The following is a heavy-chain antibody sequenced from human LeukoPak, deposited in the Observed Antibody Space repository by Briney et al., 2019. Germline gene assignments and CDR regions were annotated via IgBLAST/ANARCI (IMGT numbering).Heavy chain of an antibody. CDR1: GFTFSSHW. J-gene: IGHJ4*02. CDR3: ARGGQGAVDY. D-gene: IGHD3-16*01. V-gene: IGHV3-74*01. Sequence: GGSLRLSCAASGFTFSSHWMHWVRQAPGKRLVWVSFINNDGRVTRYADSVKGRFTISRDNAKNTVYLLMNSLRAEDTAMYYCARGGQGAVDYWGPGTLVTVS. CDR2: INNDGRVT.